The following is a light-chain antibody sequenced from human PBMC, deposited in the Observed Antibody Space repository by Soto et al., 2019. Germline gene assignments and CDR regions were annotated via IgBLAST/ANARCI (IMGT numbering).Light chain of an antibody. CDR1: SSDVGGYNY. CDR3: SSYKSSSTRWL. J-gene: IGLJ3*02. CDR2: DVS. V-gene: IGLV2-14*01. Sequence: QSALTQPASVSGSPGQSITISCTGTSSDVGGYNYVSWYQQHPGKAPKLMIYDVSNRPSGVSNRFSGSKSGNTASLTISGLQAEDEADYYCSSYKSSSTRWLFGGGTKLTVL.